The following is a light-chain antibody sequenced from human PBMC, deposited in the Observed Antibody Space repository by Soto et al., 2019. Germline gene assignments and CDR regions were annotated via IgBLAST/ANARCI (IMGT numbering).Light chain of an antibody. CDR3: QTWGTGIQV. CDR1: SGHSSYT. J-gene: IGLJ3*02. Sequence: QSVLTQSPSASASLGASVKLTCTLSSGHSSYTIAWHQQQPEKGPRYLMKVNSDGSHTKGDGIPDRFSGSSSGAERYLTISSLQSEDEADYCCQTWGTGIQVFGGGTKLTVL. V-gene: IGLV4-69*01. CDR2: VNSDGSH.